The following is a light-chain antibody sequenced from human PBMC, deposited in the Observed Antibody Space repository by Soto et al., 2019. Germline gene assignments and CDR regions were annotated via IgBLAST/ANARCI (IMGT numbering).Light chain of an antibody. CDR3: QQYGSSPYT. V-gene: IGKV3-20*01. J-gene: IGKJ2*01. CDR2: GAS. Sequence: EIVLTQSPGTLSLSPGERATLSCRASQSVSNNYLAWYQQKPGQAPRLLIYGASNRATGIPDRSSGSGSGTDFTLTISRLEPEDFEVYYCQQYGSSPYTFAQGTKVDIK. CDR1: QSVSNNY.